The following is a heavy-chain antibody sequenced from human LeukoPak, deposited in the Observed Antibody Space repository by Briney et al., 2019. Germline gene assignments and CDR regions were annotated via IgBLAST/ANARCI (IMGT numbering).Heavy chain of an antibody. CDR2: IWYDGSNK. D-gene: IGHD6-13*01. CDR3: ARDQGYNWNDI. CDR1: GFTFSSYG. V-gene: IGHV3-33*01. J-gene: IGHJ5*02. Sequence: GGSLRLSCAASGFTFSSYGMHWVRQAPGKGLEWVAVIWYDGSNKYYADSVKGRFTISRDNAKNTLYLQMNSLRAEDTAVYYCARDQGYNWNDIWGQGTLVTVSS.